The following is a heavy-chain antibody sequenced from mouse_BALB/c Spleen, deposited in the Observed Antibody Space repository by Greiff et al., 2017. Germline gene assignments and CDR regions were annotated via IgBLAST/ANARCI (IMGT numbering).Heavy chain of an antibody. Sequence: EVQLVESGGGLVKPGGSLKLSCAASGFTFSSYAMSWVRQSPEKRLEWVAEISSGGSYTYYPDTVTGRFTISRDNAKNTLYLEMSSLRSEDTAMYYCAKSPATTVVAHWYFDVWGAGTTVTVSS. CDR3: AKSPATTVVAHWYFDV. V-gene: IGHV5-9-4*01. J-gene: IGHJ1*01. CDR1: GFTFSSYA. CDR2: ISSGGSYT. D-gene: IGHD1-1*01.